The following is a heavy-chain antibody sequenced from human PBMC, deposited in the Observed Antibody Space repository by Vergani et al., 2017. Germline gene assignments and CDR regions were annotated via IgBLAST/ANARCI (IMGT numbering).Heavy chain of an antibody. CDR1: GGSISSGDYY. CDR3: ARGKEMATIFFPYFDY. CDR2: IYYSGST. V-gene: IGHV4-30-4*01. J-gene: IGHJ4*02. Sequence: QVQLQESGPGLVKPSQTLSLTCTVSGGSISSGDYYWSWIRQPPGKGLEWIGYIYYSGSTYYNPSLKSRVTISVYTSTNQFSLKLSSVTAADTAVYYCARGKEMATIFFPYFDYWGQGTLVTVSS. D-gene: IGHD5-24*01.